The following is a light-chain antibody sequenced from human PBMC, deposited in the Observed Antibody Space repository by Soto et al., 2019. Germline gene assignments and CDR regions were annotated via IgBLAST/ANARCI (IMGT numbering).Light chain of an antibody. CDR3: QQYDNLPIT. Sequence: QITQYPSSLSASVGDRVTITCQASQDISNYLNWYQQKPGKAPKLLIYDASNLETGVPSRVSGSGSGTDFTFTISSLQPEDIATYYCQQYDNLPITFGPGTKVDIK. J-gene: IGKJ3*01. V-gene: IGKV1-33*01. CDR1: QDISNY. CDR2: DAS.